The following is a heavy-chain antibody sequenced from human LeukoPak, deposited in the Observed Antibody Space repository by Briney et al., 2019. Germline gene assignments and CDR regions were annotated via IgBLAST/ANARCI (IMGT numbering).Heavy chain of an antibody. Sequence: ASVKVSCKASGYTFTSYGISWVRQAPGQGLEWMGGISAYNGNTNYAQKLQGRVTMTTDTSTSTAYMELRSLRSDDTAVYYCARDSLGGDYGPYYYYYYMDDWGKGTTVTVSS. CDR3: ARDSLGGDYGPYYYYYYMDD. CDR2: ISAYNGNT. V-gene: IGHV1-18*01. D-gene: IGHD4-17*01. CDR1: GYTFTSYG. J-gene: IGHJ6*03.